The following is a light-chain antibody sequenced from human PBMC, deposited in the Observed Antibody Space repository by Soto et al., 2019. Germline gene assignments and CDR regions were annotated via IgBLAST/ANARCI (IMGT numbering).Light chain of an antibody. CDR3: QSYENSLGATYV. Sequence: QSVLTQPPSVSGAPGQRVTISCTGSSSNLGAGYDVHWYQQLPGTAPRLLIYGNNNRPSGVPDRFSGSRSGTSASLAITGLQTEDEADYYCQSYENSLGATYVFGTGTKLTVL. CDR2: GNN. CDR1: SSNLGAGYD. V-gene: IGLV1-40*01. J-gene: IGLJ1*01.